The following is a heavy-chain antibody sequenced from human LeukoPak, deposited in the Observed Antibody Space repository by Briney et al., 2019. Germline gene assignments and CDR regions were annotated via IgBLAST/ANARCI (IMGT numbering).Heavy chain of an antibody. J-gene: IGHJ4*02. Sequence: GASVKVSCKASGYTFTGYYMHWVRQAPGQGLEWMGWISGYNGNTKYVQKLQGRVTMTTDTATSTAYMELRSLRSDDTAVYYCARDGRGGDFDYWGQGTLVTVSS. CDR3: ARDGRGGDFDY. CDR2: ISGYNGNT. V-gene: IGHV1-18*04. CDR1: GYTFTGYY.